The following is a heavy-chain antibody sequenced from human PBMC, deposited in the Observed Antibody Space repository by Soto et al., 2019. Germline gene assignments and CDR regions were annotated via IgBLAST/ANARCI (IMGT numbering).Heavy chain of an antibody. Sequence: QVHLVQSGAEVKKPGASVKVSCKASGYTFTSYYVHWVRQAPGQGLVWMGVINPSDGYTTYAQRFHGRVTMTRDTSTSTVYMELSSLRSDDTAVYYWARDAAVTSAGMDVWGQGTTVIVSS. D-gene: IGHD4-17*01. CDR2: INPSDGYT. CDR3: ARDAAVTSAGMDV. CDR1: GYTFTSYY. J-gene: IGHJ6*02. V-gene: IGHV1-46*01.